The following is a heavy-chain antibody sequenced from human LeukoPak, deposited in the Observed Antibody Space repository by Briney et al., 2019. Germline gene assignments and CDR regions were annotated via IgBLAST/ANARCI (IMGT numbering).Heavy chain of an antibody. J-gene: IGHJ4*02. CDR3: ARGGYSGYDNDY. V-gene: IGHV1-2*02. D-gene: IGHD5-12*01. Sequence: ASVKVSCKASVYTFTGYYMHWVRQAPGQGLDWMGWINPNSGGTNFAQKFQGRVTMTRDASISTAYMELSRLRSDDTAVYYCARGGYSGYDNDYWGQGTLVTVSS. CDR1: VYTFTGYY. CDR2: INPNSGGT.